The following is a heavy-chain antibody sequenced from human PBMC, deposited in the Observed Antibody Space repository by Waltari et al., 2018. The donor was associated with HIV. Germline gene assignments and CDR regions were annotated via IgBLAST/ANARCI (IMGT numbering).Heavy chain of an antibody. J-gene: IGHJ4*02. CDR3: AGEMATVYVDY. Sequence: DVQLVESGGGLVKPGGSLRLSCAASGFTFSSYIVTWVRPAPGKGLGGVASIASSSPTYIYYADSVRGRFTISRDNAKNSLYLQMNNLRAEDTAVYYCAGEMATVYVDYWGQGTLVTVSS. CDR1: GFTFSSYI. CDR2: IASSSPTYI. V-gene: IGHV3-21*01. D-gene: IGHD5-12*01.